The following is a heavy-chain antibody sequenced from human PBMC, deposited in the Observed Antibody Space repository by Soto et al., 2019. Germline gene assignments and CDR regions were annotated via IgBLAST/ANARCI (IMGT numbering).Heavy chain of an antibody. V-gene: IGHV3-30*18. CDR2: ISYDGSNK. CDR1: GFTFSSYC. Sequence: GGSLRLSCAASGFTFSSYCMHWVRQAPGKGLEWVAVISYDGSNKYYADSVKGRFTISRDNSKNTLYLQMNSLRAEDTAVYYCAKDSSGDYVRYYFQHWGQGTLVTVSS. J-gene: IGHJ1*01. D-gene: IGHD4-17*01. CDR3: AKDSSGDYVRYYFQH.